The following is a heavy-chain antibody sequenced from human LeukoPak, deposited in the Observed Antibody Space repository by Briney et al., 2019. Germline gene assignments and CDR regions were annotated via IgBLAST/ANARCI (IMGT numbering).Heavy chain of an antibody. CDR2: IYSSVYNGGGST. CDR1: GGSFNSYY. Sequence: SVTLSLTCTVSGGSFNSYYWSWIPQPAGKELEWISRIYSSVYNGGGSTNYNPSLQSRVTMSVDTSKNQFSLKLISVTAADTAVYYCARLTRLGYHYNTSGFYFDYWGQGALVSVSS. V-gene: IGHV4-4*07. CDR3: ARLTRLGYHYNTSGFYFDY. D-gene: IGHD3-22*01. J-gene: IGHJ4*02.